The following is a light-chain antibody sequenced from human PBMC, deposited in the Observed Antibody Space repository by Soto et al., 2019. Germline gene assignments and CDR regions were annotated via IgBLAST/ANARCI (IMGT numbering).Light chain of an antibody. CDR2: KVS. V-gene: IGKV2-30*01. CDR1: LSLVFSDGITY. Sequence: AVLTQSPLSLPVTVGQPASISCRSSLSLVFSDGITYLSWFHQRPGQSPRRLIYKVSNRDSGVPDRFIGSRSVTYFTLNISSVEADDVRIYYCLQCIYSPPYTFGQGTKLDLK. CDR3: LQCIYSPPYT. J-gene: IGKJ2*01.